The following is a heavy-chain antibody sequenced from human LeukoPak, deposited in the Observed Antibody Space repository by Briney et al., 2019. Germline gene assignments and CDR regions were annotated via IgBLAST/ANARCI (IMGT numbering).Heavy chain of an antibody. V-gene: IGHV3-23*01. CDR2: ISGSGGST. CDR1: GFTFSSYA. CDR3: AKSGSGWDYYFDY. D-gene: IGHD6-19*01. J-gene: IGHJ4*02. Sequence: PGGSLRLSCAASGFTFSSYAMSWVRQAPRKGLEWVSAISGSGGSTYYADSVKGRFTISRDNSKNTLYLQMNSLRAEDTAVYYCAKSGSGWDYYFDYWGQGTLVTVSS.